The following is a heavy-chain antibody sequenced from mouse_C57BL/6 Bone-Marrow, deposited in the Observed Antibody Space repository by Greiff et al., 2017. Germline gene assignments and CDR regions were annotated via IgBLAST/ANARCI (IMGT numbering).Heavy chain of an antibody. Sequence: EVKLMESGAELVRPGASVKLSCTASGFNIKDDYMPWVKQRPEQGLEWIGWIDPENGDSEYASKFQGKATITADTSSTTAYLQLSSLTSVNTAVYYCTTSYCSSLRGVYCDYWGQGTTLTVSS. CDR1: GFNIKDDY. CDR2: IDPENGDS. D-gene: IGHD1-1*01. J-gene: IGHJ2*01. CDR3: TTSYCSSLRGVYCDY. V-gene: IGHV14-4*01.